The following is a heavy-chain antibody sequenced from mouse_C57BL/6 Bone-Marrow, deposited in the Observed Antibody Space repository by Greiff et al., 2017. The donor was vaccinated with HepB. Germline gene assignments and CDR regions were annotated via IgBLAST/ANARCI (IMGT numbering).Heavy chain of an antibody. J-gene: IGHJ2*01. CDR3: ARSRRVLRTY. Sequence: QVHVKQSGAELARPGASVKLSCKASGYTFTSYGISWVKQRTGQGLEWIGEIYPRSGNTYYNEKFKGKATLTADKSSSTAYMELRSLTYEDSAVYFCARSRRVLRTYWGQGTTLTVSS. CDR2: IYPRSGNT. D-gene: IGHD1-1*01. CDR1: GYTFTSYG. V-gene: IGHV1-81*01.